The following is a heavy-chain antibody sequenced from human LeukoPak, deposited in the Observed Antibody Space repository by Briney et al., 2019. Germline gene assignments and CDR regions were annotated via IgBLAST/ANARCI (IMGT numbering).Heavy chain of an antibody. J-gene: IGHJ5*02. D-gene: IGHD2-15*01. V-gene: IGHV3-49*04. CDR3: AGGRTGGLNWFDP. Sequence: GGSLRLSCTASGFTFGDYAINWVRQAPGKGLEWVGFISSKGYGGTTEYAASVKGRFTISRDDSKSIAYLQMNSPKTEDTAVYYCAGGRTGGLNWFDPWGQGTLVTASS. CDR1: GFTFGDYA. CDR2: ISSKGYGGTT.